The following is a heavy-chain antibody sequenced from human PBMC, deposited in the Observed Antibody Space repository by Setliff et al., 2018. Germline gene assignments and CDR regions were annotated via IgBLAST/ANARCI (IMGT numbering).Heavy chain of an antibody. CDR2: IIGSGIST. D-gene: IGHD3-3*01. Sequence: GGSLRLSCAASGFSFSSYAMSWVRQAPGKGLEWVSSIIGSGISTYYADSVQGRFTISRDNHKNPLHLQMNSLRVEDTAIYYCAKSPHDFWSGRVFFDYWGQGTLVTVSS. J-gene: IGHJ4*01. V-gene: IGHV3-23*01. CDR3: AKSPHDFWSGRVFFDY. CDR1: GFSFSSYA.